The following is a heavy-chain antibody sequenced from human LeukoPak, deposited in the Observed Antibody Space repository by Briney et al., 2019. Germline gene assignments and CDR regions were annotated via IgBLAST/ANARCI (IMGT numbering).Heavy chain of an antibody. V-gene: IGHV1-24*01. CDR1: GYTLTELS. J-gene: IGHJ3*02. CDR3: ARKTDAFDI. CDR2: FDPEDGET. Sequence: ASVKVSCKVSGYTLTELSMHWVRQAPGKGLEWMGGFDPEDGETIYAQKFQGRVTMTRDTSTSTVYMELSSLRSEDTAVYYCARKTDAFDIWGQGAMVTVSS.